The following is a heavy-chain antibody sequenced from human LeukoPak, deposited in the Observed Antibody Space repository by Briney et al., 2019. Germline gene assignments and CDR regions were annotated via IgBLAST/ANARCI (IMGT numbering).Heavy chain of an antibody. J-gene: IGHJ6*03. CDR3: ARALAWGGSSYSYYYMDV. Sequence: ASVKVSCKASGYTFSDYDINWVRQASGQGLEWMGWINPNSGNAGYAQKFQGRVTMTRNTSISTAYMELSSLRSEDTAVYYCARALAWGGSSYSYYYMDVWDKGTTVTVSS. CDR1: GYTFSDYD. CDR2: INPNSGNA. D-gene: IGHD1-26*01. V-gene: IGHV1-8*01.